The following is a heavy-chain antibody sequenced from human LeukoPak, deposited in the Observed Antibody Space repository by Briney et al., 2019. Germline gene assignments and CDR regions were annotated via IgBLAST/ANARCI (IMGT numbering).Heavy chain of an antibody. CDR2: ISSSSSYI. J-gene: IGHJ3*02. Sequence: PGGSLRLSCAASGFTFSNAWMSWVRQAPGKGLEWVSSISSSSSYIYYADSVKGRFTISRDNAKKSVHLQMNSLRAEDTAVYYCARGASVVAGSDNALDIWGQGTMVTVSS. D-gene: IGHD6-19*01. V-gene: IGHV3-21*01. CDR3: ARGASVVAGSDNALDI. CDR1: GFTFSNAW.